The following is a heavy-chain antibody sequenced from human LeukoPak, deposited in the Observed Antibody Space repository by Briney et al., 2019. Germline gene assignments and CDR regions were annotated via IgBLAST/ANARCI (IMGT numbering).Heavy chain of an antibody. CDR3: ARLRGYSYGLPDY. CDR2: IYYSGST. D-gene: IGHD5-18*01. Sequence: SETLSLTCAVSGGSISSYYWSWIRQPPGKGLEWIGYIYYSGSTNYNPSLKSRVTISVDTSKNQFSLKLSSVTAADTAVYYCARLRGYSYGLPDYWGQGTLVTVSS. J-gene: IGHJ4*02. V-gene: IGHV4-59*01. CDR1: GGSISSYY.